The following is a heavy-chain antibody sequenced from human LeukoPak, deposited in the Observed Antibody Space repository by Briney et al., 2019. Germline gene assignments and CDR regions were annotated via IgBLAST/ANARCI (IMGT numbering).Heavy chain of an antibody. J-gene: IGHJ4*02. CDR1: GGTFSSYA. CDR2: FIPIFGTA. V-gene: IGHV1-69*13. CDR3: AREYSNGWFFDY. D-gene: IGHD6-19*01. Sequence: SVKVSCKASGGTFSSYAISWVRQAPGQGLEWMGGFIPIFGTANYAQKFQGRVTITADESTSTAYMELSSLRSEDTAVYYCAREYSNGWFFDYWGQGTLVTVSS.